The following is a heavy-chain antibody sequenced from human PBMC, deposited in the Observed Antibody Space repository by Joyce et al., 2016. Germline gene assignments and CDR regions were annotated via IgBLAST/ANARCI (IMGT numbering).Heavy chain of an antibody. CDR2: INSDGSST. CDR3: ASFMTTVTRDY. Sequence: EVQLVESGGGLVQPGGSLRLSCAASGVTFSNYWMHWVRQAPGKGRVWVSRINSDGSSTSYADSVKGRFTISRDNAKNTLYLQMNSLRADETAVYYCASFMTTVTRDYWGQGTLVTVSS. V-gene: IGHV3-74*01. CDR1: GVTFSNYW. J-gene: IGHJ4*02. D-gene: IGHD4-17*01.